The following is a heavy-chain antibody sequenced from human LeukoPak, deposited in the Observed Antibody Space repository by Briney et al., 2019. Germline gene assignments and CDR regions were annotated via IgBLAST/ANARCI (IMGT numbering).Heavy chain of an antibody. Sequence: PGGSLRLSCTVSGFTVSSNSMSWVRQAPGKGLEWVSGISWNSGSIGYADSVKGRFTISRDNAKNSLYLQMNSLRAEDMALYYCAKGLTGYYTADAFDIWGQGTMVTVSS. J-gene: IGHJ3*02. V-gene: IGHV3-9*03. D-gene: IGHD3-9*01. CDR3: AKGLTGYYTADAFDI. CDR1: GFTVSSNS. CDR2: ISWNSGSI.